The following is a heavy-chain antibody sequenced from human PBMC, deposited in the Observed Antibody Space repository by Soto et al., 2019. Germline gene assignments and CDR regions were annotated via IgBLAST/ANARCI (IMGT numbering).Heavy chain of an antibody. Sequence: PSQTPSLTCAISGDSVSSNSAAWNWIRQSPSRGLEWLGRTYYRSTRWYNDYAVSVKSRITVNPDTSKNQFSLHLNSVTPEDTALYYCAGTTSLQWYYMSFCDKGTTVIVSS. V-gene: IGHV6-1*01. D-gene: IGHD1-7*01. CDR2: TYYRSTRWYN. CDR1: GDSVSSNSAA. CDR3: AGTTSLQWYYMSF. J-gene: IGHJ6*03.